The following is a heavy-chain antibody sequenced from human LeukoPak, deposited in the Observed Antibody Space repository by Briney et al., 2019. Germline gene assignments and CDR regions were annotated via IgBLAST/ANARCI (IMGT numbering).Heavy chain of an antibody. V-gene: IGHV4-4*07. Sequence: SETLSLTCTVSGGSISNHNWSWIRQPAGKGLEWIGRIYTSGSTNYNPSLKSRVTMSVDTSKNQFSLKLSSVTAADTAVYYCARGGVTPLWFGEISGWFDPWGQGTLVTVSS. J-gene: IGHJ5*02. CDR3: ARGGVTPLWFGEISGWFDP. CDR1: GGSISNHN. D-gene: IGHD3-10*01. CDR2: IYTSGST.